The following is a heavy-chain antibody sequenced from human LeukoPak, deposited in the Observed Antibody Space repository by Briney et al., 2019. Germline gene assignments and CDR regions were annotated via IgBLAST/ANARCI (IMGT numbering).Heavy chain of an antibody. CDR2: MNPNSGNT. CDR3: ARGAGYSYGYFDY. J-gene: IGHJ4*02. D-gene: IGHD5-18*01. CDR1: GYTFTSYD. Sequence: GASVTVSFTASGYTFTSYDINWVRQATGQGLEWMGWMNPNSGNTGYAQKFQGRVTMTRNTSISTAYMELSSLRSEDTAVYYCARGAGYSYGYFDYWGQGTLVTVSS. V-gene: IGHV1-8*01.